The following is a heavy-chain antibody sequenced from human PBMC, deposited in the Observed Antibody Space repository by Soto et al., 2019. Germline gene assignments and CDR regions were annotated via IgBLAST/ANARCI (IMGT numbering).Heavy chain of an antibody. D-gene: IGHD2-15*01. Sequence: HGASLKISCKGSGYNFPSYWVAWVRQMPGKGLEWMGTIYPGDSDTRYSPSFQGQVTISADKSSNTAYLQWSSLKASDTAMYYCARGGYCSGGSCFGYYYYYMDVWGKGTTVTVSS. CDR1: GYNFPSYW. CDR2: IYPGDSDT. V-gene: IGHV5-51*01. J-gene: IGHJ6*03. CDR3: ARGGYCSGGSCFGYYYYYMDV.